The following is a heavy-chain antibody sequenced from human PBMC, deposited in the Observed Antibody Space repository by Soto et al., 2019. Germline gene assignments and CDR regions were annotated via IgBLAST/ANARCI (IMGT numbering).Heavy chain of an antibody. V-gene: IGHV1-69*01. D-gene: IGHD3-22*01. CDR2: IICSSGTG. CDR1: GGTFSHYA. CDR3: ARAPYQGYESSGFYLV. Sequence: QVQLEQSGTEVKKSGSSEKVSCKASGGTFSHYAFTWVRQTPGQGLEWLGGIICSSGTGNYAQKFQGRVTITAVESTSTVYMELSGLTLEDTAVYFCARAPYQGYESSGFYLVWGQGTLVIVSA. J-gene: IGHJ4*02.